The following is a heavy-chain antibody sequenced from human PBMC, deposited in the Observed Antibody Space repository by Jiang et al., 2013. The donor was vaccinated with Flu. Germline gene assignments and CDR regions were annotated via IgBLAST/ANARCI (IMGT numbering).Heavy chain of an antibody. J-gene: IGHJ4*02. CDR2: IWYDGSNK. V-gene: IGHV3-33*01. Sequence: VQLLESGGGVVQPGRSLRLSCAASGFTFSSYGMHWVRQAPGKGLEWVAVIWYDGSNKYYADSVKGRFTISRDNSKNTLYLQMNSLRAEDTAVYYCARDRVAASPAADYWGQGTLVTVSS. CDR3: ARDRVAASPAADY. D-gene: IGHD2-15*01. CDR1: GFTFSSYG.